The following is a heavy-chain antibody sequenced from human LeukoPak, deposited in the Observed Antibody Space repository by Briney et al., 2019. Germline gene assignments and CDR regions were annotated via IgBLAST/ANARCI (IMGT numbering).Heavy chain of an antibody. Sequence: PGGSLRLSCAASGFTFSSYAMNWVRQAPGKGLEWVSAITGSGGRTYYADSVRGRFTISRDNSKDTLYLQMNSLRAEDTAVYYYAELGITMIGGVWGKGTTVTISS. CDR2: ITGSGGRT. CDR3: AELGITMIGGV. V-gene: IGHV3-23*01. CDR1: GFTFSSYA. J-gene: IGHJ6*04. D-gene: IGHD3-10*02.